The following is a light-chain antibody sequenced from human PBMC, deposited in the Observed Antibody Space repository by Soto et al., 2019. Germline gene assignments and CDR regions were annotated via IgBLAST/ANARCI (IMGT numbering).Light chain of an antibody. CDR3: QQYGSSPPLT. Sequence: EIVLTQSPDTLSLSPGERATLSCRASQSVSSSYLAWYQQKPGQAPRLLIYGASSRATGIPDRFSGSGSGTDFTLTISRLEPEDFAVYYCQQYGSSPPLTLGGGNKVDIK. V-gene: IGKV3-20*01. CDR2: GAS. CDR1: QSVSSSY. J-gene: IGKJ4*01.